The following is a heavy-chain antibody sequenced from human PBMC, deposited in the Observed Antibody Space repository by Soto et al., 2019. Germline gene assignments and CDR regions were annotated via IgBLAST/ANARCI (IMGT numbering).Heavy chain of an antibody. J-gene: IGHJ5*02. CDR1: CYIFMNYG. V-gene: IGHV1-18*01. Sequence: GASVKVCCEAACYIFMNYGITGVRQARGQGLEWMGWISGYNGNTKYADKLQGRVTMTTDTSTTTAYMELRSLRSDDTAVYYCARDEVPAANWLDRWGQGTLVTVSS. CDR3: ARDEVPAANWLDR. D-gene: IGHD2-2*01. CDR2: ISGYNGNT.